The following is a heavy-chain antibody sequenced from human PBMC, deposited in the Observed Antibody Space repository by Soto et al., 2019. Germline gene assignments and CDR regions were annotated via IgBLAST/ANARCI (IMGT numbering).Heavy chain of an antibody. V-gene: IGHV1-24*01. CDR2: FDPEDGET. CDR1: GYTLTELS. D-gene: IGHD4-17*01. J-gene: IGHJ4*02. Sequence: ASVKVSCKVSGYTLTELSMHWVRQAPGKGLEWMGGFDPEDGETIYAQKFQGRVTMTEDTSTDTAYMELSSLRSEDTAVYYCATALPVSPEVTSPLFDYWGQGTRVTVSS. CDR3: ATALPVSPEVTSPLFDY.